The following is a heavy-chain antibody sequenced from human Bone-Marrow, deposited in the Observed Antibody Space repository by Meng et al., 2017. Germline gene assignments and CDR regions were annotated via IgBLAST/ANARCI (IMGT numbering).Heavy chain of an antibody. J-gene: IGHJ4*02. V-gene: IGHV1-69*05. D-gene: IGHD3-22*01. Sequence: SVKVSCKASGGTFSSYAISWVRQAPGQGREWMGGIIPIFGTANYAQKFQGRVTITTDESTSTAYMELSSLRSEDTAVYYCARPAYYYDSSGCYYWGQGTLVTVSS. CDR2: IIPIFGTA. CDR3: ARPAYYYDSSGCYY. CDR1: GGTFSSYA.